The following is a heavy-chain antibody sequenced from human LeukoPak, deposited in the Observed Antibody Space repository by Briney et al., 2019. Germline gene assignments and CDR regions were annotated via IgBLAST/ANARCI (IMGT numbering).Heavy chain of an antibody. V-gene: IGHV3-7*04. CDR2: IKKDGSEK. D-gene: IGHD3-16*01. CDR1: GFTFSIYW. CDR3: AMDSYGPDDY. Sequence: GGSLRLSCAASGFTFSIYWMSWFRQAPGKGLEWVAHIKKDGSEKNYVDSVKGRFTISRDNTKNSVYLQMNSLRGEDTGVYYCAMDSYGPDDYWGQGALVTVSS. J-gene: IGHJ4*02.